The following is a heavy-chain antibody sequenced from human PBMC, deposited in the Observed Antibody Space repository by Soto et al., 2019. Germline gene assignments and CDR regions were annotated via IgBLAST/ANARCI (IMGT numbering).Heavy chain of an antibody. CDR3: ATCSGGSCYSSYYYYYYGMDV. Sequence: QVQLVESGGGVVQPGRSLRLSCAASGFTFSSYGMHWVRQAPGKGLEWVAVIWYDGSNKYYADSVKGRFTISRDNSKNTLYLQMNSLRAEDTAVYYCATCSGGSCYSSYYYYYYGMDVWGQGTTVIVSS. CDR2: IWYDGSNK. CDR1: GFTFSSYG. V-gene: IGHV3-33*01. J-gene: IGHJ6*02. D-gene: IGHD2-15*01.